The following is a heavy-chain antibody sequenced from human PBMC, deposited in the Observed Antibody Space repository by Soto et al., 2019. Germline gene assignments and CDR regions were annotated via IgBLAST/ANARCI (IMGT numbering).Heavy chain of an antibody. J-gene: IGHJ2*01. D-gene: IGHD3-9*01. CDR3: ARESHDILTGPPWVWYFDL. CDR1: GGSFSGYY. Sequence: QVQRQQWGAGPLRPLETLSLTCGVSGGSFSGYYWAWIRQSPGKGLEWIGEINDRGSINYNPSLKSRVSISVDTSKNPYALNLRSVTAADTAVYYCARESHDILTGPPWVWYFDLWGRGTLVTVSS. V-gene: IGHV4-34*01. CDR2: INDRGSI.